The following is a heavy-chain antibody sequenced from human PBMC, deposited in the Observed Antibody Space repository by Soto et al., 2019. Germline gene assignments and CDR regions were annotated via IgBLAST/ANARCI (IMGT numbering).Heavy chain of an antibody. D-gene: IGHD2-15*01. V-gene: IGHV4-30-2*01. CDR2: IYHSGST. Sequence: PSETLSLTCAVSGGSISSGGYSWSWIRQPPGKGLEWIGYIYHSGSTYYNPSLKSRVTISVDRSKNQFSLKLSSVTAADTAVYYCARLGYCSGGSCSPYNWFDPWGQGTLVTVSS. J-gene: IGHJ5*02. CDR3: ARLGYCSGGSCSPYNWFDP. CDR1: GGSISSGGYS.